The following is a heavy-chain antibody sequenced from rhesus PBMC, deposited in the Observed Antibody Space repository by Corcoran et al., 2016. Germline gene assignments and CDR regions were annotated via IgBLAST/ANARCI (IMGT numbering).Heavy chain of an antibody. CDR1: GGSISSSNW. CDR3: ARTRYCTSTTCYGGGGFDY. D-gene: IGHD2-2*01. Sequence: QVQLQESGPAVVKPSETLSLTCAVAGGSISSSNWWSWSRQYPGKGLEWIGGIYGSVGSPDTNPSLRMRVTLSIDPSKNHFSLKLSSVTAADTAVYYCARTRYCTSTTCYGGGGFDYWGQGVLVTVSS. V-gene: IGHV4-93*02. CDR2: IYGSVGSP. J-gene: IGHJ4*01.